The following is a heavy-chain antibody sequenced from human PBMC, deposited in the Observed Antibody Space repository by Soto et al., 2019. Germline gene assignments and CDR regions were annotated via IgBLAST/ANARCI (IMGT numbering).Heavy chain of an antibody. D-gene: IGHD4-17*01. J-gene: IGHJ4*02. CDR3: ARSPEATVTAFDY. CDR1: GGSISSGGYY. CDR2: IYYSGST. Sequence: QVQLQESGPGLVKPSQTLSLTCTVSGGSISSGGYYWSWIRQHPGKGLEWIGYIYYSGSTYYNPSFKSRGTIAVDTSKNQFSLKLSSVTAADTAGYYCARSPEATVTAFDYWGQGTLVTVSS. V-gene: IGHV4-31*03.